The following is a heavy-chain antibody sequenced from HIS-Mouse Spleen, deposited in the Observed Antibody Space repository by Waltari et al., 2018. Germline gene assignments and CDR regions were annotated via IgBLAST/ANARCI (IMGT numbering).Heavy chain of an antibody. V-gene: IGHV4-34*01. J-gene: IGHJ3*02. Sequence: QVQLQQWGAGLLKPSETPSLTCAVYGGSFRGYYWSWLRQPPGKGLEWIGEINHSGSTNYNPSLKSRVTISVDTSKNQFSLKLSSVTAADTAVYYCARGRFHSWNDAFDIWGQGTMVTVSS. CDR3: ARGRFHSWNDAFDI. D-gene: IGHD1-1*01. CDR2: INHSGST. CDR1: GGSFRGYY.